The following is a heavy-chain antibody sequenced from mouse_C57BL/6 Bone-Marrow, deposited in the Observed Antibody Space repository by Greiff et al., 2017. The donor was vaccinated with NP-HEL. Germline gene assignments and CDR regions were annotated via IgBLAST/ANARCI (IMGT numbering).Heavy chain of an antibody. CDR3: ARNYDGGHYYAMDY. J-gene: IGHJ4*01. D-gene: IGHD2-4*01. Sequence: VQLQQSGPELVKPGASVKMSCKASGYTFTDYNMHWVKQSHGKSLEWIGYINPNNGGTSYNQKFKGKATLTVNKSSSTAYMELRSLTSEDSAVYYCARNYDGGHYYAMDYWGQGTSVTVSS. CDR2: INPNNGGT. CDR1: GYTFTDYN. V-gene: IGHV1-22*01.